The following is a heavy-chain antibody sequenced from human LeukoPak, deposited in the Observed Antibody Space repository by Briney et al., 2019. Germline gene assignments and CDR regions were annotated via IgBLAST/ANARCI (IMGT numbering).Heavy chain of an antibody. J-gene: IGHJ4*02. CDR1: GLPFGSEA. V-gene: IGHV3-66*04. D-gene: IGHD4-11*01. CDR3: ARHSTVTSLHYFDY. Sequence: GGSLRLSCTVSGLPFGSEAMSWVRQGPGKGLEWVSVIYSGGSTYYADSVKGRFTISRDNSKNTLFLQMNSLRAEDTAVYYCARHSTVTSLHYFDYWGQGTLVTVSS. CDR2: IYSGGST.